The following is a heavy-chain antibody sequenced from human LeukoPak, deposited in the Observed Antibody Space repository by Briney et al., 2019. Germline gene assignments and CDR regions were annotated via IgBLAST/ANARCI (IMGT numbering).Heavy chain of an antibody. CDR1: GYTFTGYY. Sequence: ASVKVSCKASGYTFTGYYMQWVRQAPGQGLEWMGRINPNSGGTNYAQKFQGRVTMTRDTSISTAYMELSRLRSDDTAVYYCARVVDTAMVTMVDWGQGTLVTVSS. V-gene: IGHV1-2*06. J-gene: IGHJ4*02. CDR2: INPNSGGT. D-gene: IGHD5-18*01. CDR3: ARVVDTAMVTMVD.